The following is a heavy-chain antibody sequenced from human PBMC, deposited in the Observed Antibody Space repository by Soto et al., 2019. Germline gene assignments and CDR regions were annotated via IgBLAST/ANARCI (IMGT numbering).Heavy chain of an antibody. Sequence: SCKASGFTFTSSAMHWVRQAPGKGLEWVSGISWNSGSIGYADSVKGRFTISRDNAKNSLYLQMNSLRAEDTALYYCAKEQWLVRGAFDIWGQGTMVTVSS. CDR1: GFTFTSSA. D-gene: IGHD6-19*01. V-gene: IGHV3-9*01. J-gene: IGHJ3*02. CDR2: ISWNSGSI. CDR3: AKEQWLVRGAFDI.